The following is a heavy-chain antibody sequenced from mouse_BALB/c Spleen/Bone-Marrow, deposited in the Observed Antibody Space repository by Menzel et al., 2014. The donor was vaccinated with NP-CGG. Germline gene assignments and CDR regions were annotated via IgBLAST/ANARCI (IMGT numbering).Heavy chain of an antibody. Sequence: VQLQQSGPGLVQPSQRLSITCTVSGFSLTTYGVHWVRQSPGKGLEWLGVIWSGGSTDYNAAFISRLSISKDNSKSQVFFKMNSLQANDTAIYYCARINYGSRRYWYFDVWGAGTTVTVSS. V-gene: IGHV2-2*02. D-gene: IGHD1-1*01. CDR3: ARINYGSRRYWYFDV. CDR2: IWSGGST. CDR1: GFSLTTYG. J-gene: IGHJ1*01.